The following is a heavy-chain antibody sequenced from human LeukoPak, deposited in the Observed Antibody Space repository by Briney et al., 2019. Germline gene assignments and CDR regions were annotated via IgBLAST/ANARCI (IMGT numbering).Heavy chain of an antibody. CDR2: IYPGESNI. CDR3: ARPPSRGYSSSFEY. CDR1: GSSFPTYW. V-gene: IGHV5-51*01. Sequence: TGASLQISCKGSGSSFPTYWIAWVRPLPGKGLEWMEIIYPGESNIRYSPSFQGQVTISADKSISTAYLQWSSLKASDTAMYYCARPPSRGYSSSFEYWGQGTLVTVSS. D-gene: IGHD2-2*03. J-gene: IGHJ4*02.